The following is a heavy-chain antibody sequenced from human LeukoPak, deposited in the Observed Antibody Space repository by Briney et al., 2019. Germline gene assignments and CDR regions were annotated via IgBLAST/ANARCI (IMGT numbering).Heavy chain of an antibody. Sequence: PGGSLRLSCAASGFSISAYAMSWVRQAPGKGLEGVSAISGSGTSTSYTDSVKGRFTISRDNSKNTLYLRMYSLRAEDTAVYFCAKRRDSNGMFDYWGQGTLVTVSS. CDR3: AKRRDSNGMFDY. CDR2: ISGSGTST. J-gene: IGHJ4*02. CDR1: GFSISAYA. D-gene: IGHD2-21*02. V-gene: IGHV3-23*01.